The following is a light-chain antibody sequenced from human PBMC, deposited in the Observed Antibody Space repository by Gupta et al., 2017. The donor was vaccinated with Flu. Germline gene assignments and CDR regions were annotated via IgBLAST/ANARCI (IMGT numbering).Light chain of an antibody. V-gene: IGKV1-33*01. CDR3: QHYEGLHPTTFT. Sequence: DIQMTQSPSSLSASVGDTVTITCQASQNINKYLNWYQQRPGKAPKLLIYDASNLRAGVPYRFSGTGSGTDFTFTIRSLQPEDGASYYCQHYEGLHPTTFTFGHGTKVNI. CDR2: DAS. J-gene: IGKJ3*01. CDR1: QNINKY.